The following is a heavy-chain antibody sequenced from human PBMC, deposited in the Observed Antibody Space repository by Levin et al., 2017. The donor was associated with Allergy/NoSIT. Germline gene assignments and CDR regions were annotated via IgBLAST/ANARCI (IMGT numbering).Heavy chain of an antibody. J-gene: IGHJ5*02. CDR1: GFSLSTSGMC. CDR3: SRMSYYDYSGKCIGRAWFDP. CDR2: IDWYDDK. V-gene: IGHV2-70*01. Sequence: SGPTLVKVTQTLTLTCTFSGFSLSTSGMCVSWIRQPPGKALEWLALIDWYDDKYYNTSLKTRPTISKDTSKNQVVLTMTNMDPVDTATYYCSRMSYYDYSGKCIGRAWFDPWGQGTLVTVSS. D-gene: IGHD3-22*01.